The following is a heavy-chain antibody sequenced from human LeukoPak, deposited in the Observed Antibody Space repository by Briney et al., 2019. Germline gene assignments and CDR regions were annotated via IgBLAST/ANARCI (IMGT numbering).Heavy chain of an antibody. V-gene: IGHV3-21*01. Sequence: GGSLRLSCSASGFTFSSYAMSWVRQAPGKGLEWVSSISSSSSYIYYADSVKGRFTISRDNAKNSLYLQMNSLRAEDTAVYYCARDSGITIFGVVNGMGVWGQGTTVTVSS. CDR1: GFTFSSYA. D-gene: IGHD3-3*01. CDR3: ARDSGITIFGVVNGMGV. CDR2: ISSSSSYI. J-gene: IGHJ6*02.